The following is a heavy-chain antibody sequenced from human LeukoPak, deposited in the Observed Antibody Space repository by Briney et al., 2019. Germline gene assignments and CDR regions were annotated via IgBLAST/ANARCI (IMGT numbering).Heavy chain of an antibody. D-gene: IGHD1-20*01. J-gene: IGHJ4*02. CDR2: ISAYNGNT. CDR1: GYTFITYG. CDR3: ARGRNNWNDVWDY. V-gene: IGHV1-18*01. Sequence: ASVKVSCKASGYTFITYGISWVRQAPGQGLEWMGWISAYNGNTNYAQKFQDRVTMIADTSTSTAYMDLRSLRSDDTAVYYCARGRNNWNDVWDYWGQGTLVTVSS.